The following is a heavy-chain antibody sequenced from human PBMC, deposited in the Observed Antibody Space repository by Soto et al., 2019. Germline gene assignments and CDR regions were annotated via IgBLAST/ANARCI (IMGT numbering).Heavy chain of an antibody. D-gene: IGHD3-22*01. CDR1: DGSISTYC. CDR3: ARDQLYYNDISGRPLNAFDV. CDR2: IYYSGST. V-gene: IGHV4-59*12. J-gene: IGHJ3*01. Sequence: SETLSLTCTVSDGSISTYCWSWIRQPPGKGLEWIGYIYYSGSTYYNPSLKSRVTISVDTSKNQFSLKLSSVTAEDTAVYYCARDQLYYNDISGRPLNAFDVWGQGTMVTVSS.